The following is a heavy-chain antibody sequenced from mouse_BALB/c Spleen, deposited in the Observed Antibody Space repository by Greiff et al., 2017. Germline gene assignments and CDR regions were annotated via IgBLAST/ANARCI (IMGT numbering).Heavy chain of an antibody. CDR3: ARVPPYDGYSFDY. J-gene: IGHJ2*01. Sequence: EVQRVESGPGLVKPSQSLSLTCTVTGYSITSDYAWNWIRQFPGNTLEWMGYLSYSGSTSYNPSLKSRISITRDTSKNQFFLQLNSVTTEDTATYYCARVPPYDGYSFDYWGQGTTLTVSS. CDR2: LSYSGST. CDR1: GYSITSDYA. D-gene: IGHD2-3*01. V-gene: IGHV3-2*02.